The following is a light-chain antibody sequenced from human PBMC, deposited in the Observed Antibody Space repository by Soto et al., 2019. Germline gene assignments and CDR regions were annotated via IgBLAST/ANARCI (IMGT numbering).Light chain of an antibody. CDR2: GAS. CDR3: QQYGSSPYT. CDR1: QSVSSSY. J-gene: IGKJ2*01. V-gene: IGKV3-20*01. Sequence: EIVLTQSPGTLSLSPGERATLSCRASQSVSSSYLAWYQQKPGQAPRLLIYGASSRATGIPDRFSGSGSGKDFTLTISRLEPEDVAVYYWQQYGSSPYTFGQGTKLEIK.